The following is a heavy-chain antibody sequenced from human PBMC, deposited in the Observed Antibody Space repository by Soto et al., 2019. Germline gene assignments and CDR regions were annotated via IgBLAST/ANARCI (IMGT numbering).Heavy chain of an antibody. V-gene: IGHV3-74*01. CDR1: GLTFSNYW. CDR3: AAHRRGWQEDY. D-gene: IGHD6-19*01. Sequence: EVQLVESGGGLVQPGGSLRLSCAASGLTFSNYWMHWVRHAPGKGLVWVSRIVGDGSDTRYADSVKGRFTVSRDNAKKMVYLHMSSLRVDGTAVYYCAAHRRGWQEDYWGQETLVTVSS. CDR2: IVGDGSDT. J-gene: IGHJ4*02.